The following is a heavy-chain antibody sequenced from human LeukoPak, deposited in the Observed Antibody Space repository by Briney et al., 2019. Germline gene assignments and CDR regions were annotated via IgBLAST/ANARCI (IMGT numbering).Heavy chain of an antibody. V-gene: IGHV4-59*01. J-gene: IGHJ4*02. CDR2: IYYSGST. CDR3: ARAIVATIWAHFDY. D-gene: IGHD5-12*01. CDR1: GGSISSYY. Sequence: SETLSLTXTVSGGSISSYYWSWIRQPPGKGLEWIGYIYYSGSTNYNPSLKSRVTISVDTSKNQFSLKLSSVTAADTAVYYCARAIVATIWAHFDYWGQGTLVTVSS.